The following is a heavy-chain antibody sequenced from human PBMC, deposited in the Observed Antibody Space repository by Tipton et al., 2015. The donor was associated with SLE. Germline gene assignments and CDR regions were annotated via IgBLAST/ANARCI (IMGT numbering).Heavy chain of an antibody. CDR2: IYTSGST. J-gene: IGHJ4*02. Sequence: TLSLTCTVSNASINSGSYYWSWIRQPAGTGLEWIGYIYTSGSTSYNPSLKSRVTMSVDTSKNQFSLTLTSVTAADTAVYYCARGNSGFDYWGQGNLVTVSS. CDR3: ARGNSGFDY. CDR1: NASINSGSYY. V-gene: IGHV4-61*09. D-gene: IGHD1-1*01.